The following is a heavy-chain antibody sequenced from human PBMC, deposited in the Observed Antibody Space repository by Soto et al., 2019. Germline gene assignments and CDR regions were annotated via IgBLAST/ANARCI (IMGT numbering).Heavy chain of an antibody. CDR3: ARMKPLGPYYFDF. V-gene: IGHV2-70*04. CDR2: VDWNDEA. J-gene: IGHJ4*02. D-gene: IGHD1-26*01. CDR1: GFSLRTPGMR. Sequence: SVPTLVNPTQTLTLTWTVAGFSLRTPGMRVSWLRQPPGKALEWLGRVDWNDEAFYDTSLTTRLTISKENSKNRVVLTLTNVDPVDTGTYYCARMKPLGPYYFDFWGQGALVTVYS.